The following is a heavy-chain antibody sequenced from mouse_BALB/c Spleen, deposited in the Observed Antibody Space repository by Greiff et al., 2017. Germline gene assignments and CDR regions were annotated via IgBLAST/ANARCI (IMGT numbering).Heavy chain of an antibody. Sequence: VQLVESGAELARPGASVKMSCKASGYTFTSYTMHWVKQRPGQGLEWIGYINPSSGYNNYNQKFKDKATLTADKSSRTAYMQLSSLTSEDSAVYDCARENWDGGYYFDDWGQGTTLTVSS. CDR2: INPSSGYN. CDR1: GYTFTSYT. J-gene: IGHJ2*01. D-gene: IGHD4-1*01. V-gene: IGHV1-4*01. CDR3: ARENWDGGYYFDD.